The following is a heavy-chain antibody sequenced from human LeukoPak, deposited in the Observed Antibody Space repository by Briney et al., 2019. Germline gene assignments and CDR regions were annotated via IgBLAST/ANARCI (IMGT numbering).Heavy chain of an antibody. CDR1: GYTFSGYY. CDR3: ARNGAWGSYRLHDF. CDR2: INPNSGRT. Sequence: ASVKVSCKASGYTFSGYYIHWVRQAPGQGLEWMGWINPNSGRTNYAQKFQGRVTMTRDTSISTAYMELTNLISDDTAVYYCARNGAWGSYRLHDFWGQGTLVTVSS. V-gene: IGHV1-2*02. J-gene: IGHJ4*02. D-gene: IGHD3-16*02.